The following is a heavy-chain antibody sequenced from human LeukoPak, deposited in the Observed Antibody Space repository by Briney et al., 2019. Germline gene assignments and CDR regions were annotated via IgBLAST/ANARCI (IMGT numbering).Heavy chain of an antibody. V-gene: IGHV3-21*04. Sequence: PGGSLRLSCAASGFTFSSYSMNWVRQAPGKGLEWVSSISSSSSYIYYADSVKGRFTISRDNSKSTLFLQMRSPRVEDTAIYYCAKDADWRPAADWGQGTLVIVSS. D-gene: IGHD2-2*01. CDR3: AKDADWRPAAD. CDR1: GFTFSSYS. J-gene: IGHJ4*02. CDR2: ISSSSSYI.